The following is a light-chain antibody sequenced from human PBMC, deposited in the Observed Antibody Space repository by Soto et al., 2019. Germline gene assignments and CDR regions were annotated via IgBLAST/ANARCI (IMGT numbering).Light chain of an antibody. CDR1: GSDIGGYNY. V-gene: IGLV2-14*03. Sequence: QSALTQPASVSGSPGQSITIYCIGTGSDIGGYNYVSWYQQHPGKAPTLMIYDVWARPLGVSHRFSGSKSGNTASLTISGLQGDDEADYYCSSYPADMTYVFGTATTVTVL. J-gene: IGLJ1*01. CDR3: SSYPADMTYV. CDR2: DVW.